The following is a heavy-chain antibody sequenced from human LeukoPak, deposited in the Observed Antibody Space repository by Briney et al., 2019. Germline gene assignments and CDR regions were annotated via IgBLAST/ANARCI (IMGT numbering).Heavy chain of an antibody. CDR1: GFTFSTYG. J-gene: IGHJ3*01. CDR2: IWFDGSNQ. V-gene: IGHV3-33*01. Sequence: GRSLRLSCAASGFTFSTYGMHWVRQAPGKGLEWVAVIWFDGSNQYYVDSVRGRFSISRDNSKNTLYLQMNTLRAEDTGVYYCARDRGSGDAFDLWGQGAMVTVFS. D-gene: IGHD6-19*01. CDR3: ARDRGSGDAFDL.